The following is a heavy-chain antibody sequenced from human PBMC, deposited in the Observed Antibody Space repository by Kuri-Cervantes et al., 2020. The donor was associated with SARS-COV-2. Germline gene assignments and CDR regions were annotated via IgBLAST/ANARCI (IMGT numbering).Heavy chain of an antibody. CDR3: ARLSDSSGYYRDVVSQI. J-gene: IGHJ4*02. D-gene: IGHD3-22*01. CDR1: GYTFTGYY. CDR2: INPNSGGT. V-gene: IGHV1-2*02. Sequence: ASVKVSCKASGYTFTGYYMHWVRQAPGQGLEWMGWINPNSGGTNYAQKFQGRVTMTRDTSTSTVYMELSSLRSEDTAVYYCARLSDSSGYYRDVVSQIWGQGTLVTVSS.